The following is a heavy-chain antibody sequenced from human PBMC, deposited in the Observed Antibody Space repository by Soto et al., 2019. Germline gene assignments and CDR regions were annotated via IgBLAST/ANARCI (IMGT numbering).Heavy chain of an antibody. V-gene: IGHV3-30*18. CDR3: AKEAAVPLFDY. Sequence: VGSLRLSCAASGFTFSSYGIHWVRQAPGKGLEWVAVISYDGSNKYYADSVKGRFTISRDNSKNTLYLQMNSLRAEDTAVYYCAKEAAVPLFDYWGQGTLVTVSS. CDR1: GFTFSSYG. D-gene: IGHD6-13*01. J-gene: IGHJ4*02. CDR2: ISYDGSNK.